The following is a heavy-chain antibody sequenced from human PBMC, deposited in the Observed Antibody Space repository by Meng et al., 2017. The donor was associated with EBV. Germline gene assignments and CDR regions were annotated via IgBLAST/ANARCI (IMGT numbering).Heavy chain of an antibody. J-gene: IGHJ4*02. V-gene: IGHV1-69*01. CDR3: ASESGRGYTPDY. Sequence: QGQFVQSSADVKKPGSSVKVSCKTSGGPFRYYAISWVRQSPGQGLEWLGGFLPRLGAPNYAQKFHGRVKITADESTSTHYMDLSSLRSEDTAIYYCASESGRGYTPDYWGQGTLVTVSS. D-gene: IGHD3-10*01. CDR1: GGPFRYYA. CDR2: FLPRLGAP.